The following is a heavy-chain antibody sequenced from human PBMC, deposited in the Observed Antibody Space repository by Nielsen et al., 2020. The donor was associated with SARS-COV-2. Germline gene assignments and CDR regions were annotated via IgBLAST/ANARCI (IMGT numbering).Heavy chain of an antibody. J-gene: IGHJ5*02. CDR3: ARAKFYDSGVDP. Sequence: GGSLRLSCAASGFTFGSSWMHWVRQAPGKGLVWVSRINSDGRTTTYADSVKGRFTISRDNAKNTLYLQMNSLRAEDTAVYYCARAKFYDSGVDPWGLGTLVTVSS. CDR2: INSDGRTT. D-gene: IGHD5/OR15-5a*01. CDR1: GFTFGSSW. V-gene: IGHV3-74*01.